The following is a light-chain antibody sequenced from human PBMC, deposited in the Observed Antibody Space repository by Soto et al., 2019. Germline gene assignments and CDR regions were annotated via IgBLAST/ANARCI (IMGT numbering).Light chain of an antibody. CDR2: YAS. Sequence: EVMMTQFPDTVSVTAGETVTLSCGASQSVRTNLAWYQQRPGQAPRLLIHYASTRASDIPARFSGSGSGTNFTLAISSLQSEEFAVYYCQQYAYWPETVGQGTKVDIK. V-gene: IGKV3D-15*01. CDR1: QSVRTN. J-gene: IGKJ1*01. CDR3: QQYAYWPET.